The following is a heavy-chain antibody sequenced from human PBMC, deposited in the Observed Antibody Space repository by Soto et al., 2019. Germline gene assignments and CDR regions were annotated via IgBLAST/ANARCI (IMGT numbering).Heavy chain of an antibody. J-gene: IGHJ3*02. D-gene: IGHD3-10*01. V-gene: IGHV1-3*01. CDR1: GYTFTSYA. Sequence: ASVKVSCKASGYTFTSYAMHWVRQAPGQRLEWMGWINAGNGNTKYSQKFQGRVTITRDTSASTAYMELSSLRSEDTAVYYCARATFYYGSGNAFDIWGQGTMVTVS. CDR2: INAGNGNT. CDR3: ARATFYYGSGNAFDI.